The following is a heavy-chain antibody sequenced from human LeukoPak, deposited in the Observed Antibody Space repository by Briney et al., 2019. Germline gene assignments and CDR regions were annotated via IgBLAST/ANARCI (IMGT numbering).Heavy chain of an antibody. Sequence: GGSLRLSCAASGFTFSSYAVNWVRQAPGKGLEWVSVIYSGGSTYYADSVKGRFTISRDNSKNTLYLQMNSLRAEDTAVYYCATSKRTIFGVVIPDYYYYGMDVWGQGTTVTVSS. D-gene: IGHD3-3*01. V-gene: IGHV3-66*01. CDR1: GFTFSSYA. CDR2: IYSGGST. CDR3: ATSKRTIFGVVIPDYYYYGMDV. J-gene: IGHJ6*02.